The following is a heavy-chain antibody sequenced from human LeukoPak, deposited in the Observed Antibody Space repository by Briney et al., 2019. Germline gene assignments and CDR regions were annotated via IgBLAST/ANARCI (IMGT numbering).Heavy chain of an antibody. V-gene: IGHV1-69*13. CDR3: ARMYYDFWSGYFGLDDAFDI. CDR1: GGTFSSYA. Sequence: SVKVSCKASGGTFSSYAISWVRQAPGQGLEWMGGIIPIFGTANYAQKCQGRVTITADESTSTAYRELSGLRSEDTAVYYCARMYYDFWSGYFGLDDAFDIWGQGTMVTVSS. J-gene: IGHJ3*02. D-gene: IGHD3-3*01. CDR2: IIPIFGTA.